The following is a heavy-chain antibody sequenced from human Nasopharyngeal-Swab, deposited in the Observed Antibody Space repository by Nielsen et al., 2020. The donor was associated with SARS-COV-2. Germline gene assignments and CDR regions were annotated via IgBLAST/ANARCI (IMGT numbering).Heavy chain of an antibody. Sequence: GGSLRLSCAASGFTFDDYAMHWVRQAPGKGLEWVSGISWNSGSIGYADSVKGRFTISRDNAKNSLYLQMNSLRAEDTALYYCAKDAGGYYYDSRGFDYWGQGTLVTVSS. D-gene: IGHD3-22*01. CDR2: ISWNSGSI. V-gene: IGHV3-9*01. CDR3: AKDAGGYYYDSRGFDY. CDR1: GFTFDDYA. J-gene: IGHJ4*02.